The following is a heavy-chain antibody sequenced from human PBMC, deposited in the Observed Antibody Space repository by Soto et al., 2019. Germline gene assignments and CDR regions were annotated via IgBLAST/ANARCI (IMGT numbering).Heavy chain of an antibody. V-gene: IGHV4-59*01. J-gene: IGHJ5*02. D-gene: IGHD3-16*01. CDR1: GGSFSGYY. Sequence: SETLSLTCAVYGGSFSGYYWSWIRQPPGKGLEWIGYIYYSGSTNYNPSLKSRVTISVDTSKNQFSLKLSSVTAADTAVYYCARVLLEAPGWFDPWGQGTLVTVS. CDR3: ARVLLEAPGWFDP. CDR2: IYYSGST.